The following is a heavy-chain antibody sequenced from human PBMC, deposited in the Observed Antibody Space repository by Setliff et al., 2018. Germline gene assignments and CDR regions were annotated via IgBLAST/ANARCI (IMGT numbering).Heavy chain of an antibody. CDR1: GGTFSSYA. CDR3: ARDSRPSSSWYLSDAFDI. V-gene: IGHV1-69*10. D-gene: IGHD6-13*01. CDR2: IIPILGIA. Sequence: GASVKVSCKASGGTFSSYAISWVRQAPGQGLEWMGGIIPILGIANYAQKFQGRVTMTRDTSTSTVYMELSSLRSEDTAVYYCARDSRPSSSWYLSDAFDIWGQGTMVTVSS. J-gene: IGHJ3*02.